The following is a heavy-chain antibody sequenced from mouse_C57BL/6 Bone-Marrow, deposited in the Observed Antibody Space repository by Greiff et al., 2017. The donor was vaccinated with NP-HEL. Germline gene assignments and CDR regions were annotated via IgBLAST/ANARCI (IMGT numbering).Heavy chain of an antibody. J-gene: IGHJ1*03. CDR2: ILPGSGST. V-gene: IGHV1-9*01. CDR3: AREIYDGYSLHWYFDV. D-gene: IGHD2-3*01. Sequence: VQGVESGAELMKPGASVKLSCKATGYTFTGYWIEWVKQRPGHGLEWIGEILPGSGSTNYNEKFKGKATFTADTSSNTAYMQLSSLTTEDSAIYYCAREIYDGYSLHWYFDVWGTGTTVTVSS. CDR1: GYTFTGYW.